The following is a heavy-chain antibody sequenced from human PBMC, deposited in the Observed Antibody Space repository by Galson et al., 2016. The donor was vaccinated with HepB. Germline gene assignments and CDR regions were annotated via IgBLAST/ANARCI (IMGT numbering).Heavy chain of an antibody. J-gene: IGHJ6*02. CDR2: ISDDGSDG. CDR3: ARDQGQQLPSLLYTYGLDV. V-gene: IGHV3-30*04. CDR1: GFSVTSYA. Sequence: SLRLSCAASGFSVTSYALHWVRQAPGNGLEWVALISDDGSDGHYADSVKGRLTISRDSSENTVYLQLNRLTAEDTAVYFCARDQGQQLPSLLYTYGLDVWGQGTTVSVSS. D-gene: IGHD6-13*01.